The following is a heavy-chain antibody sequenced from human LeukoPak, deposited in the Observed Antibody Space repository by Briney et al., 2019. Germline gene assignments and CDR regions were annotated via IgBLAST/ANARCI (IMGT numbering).Heavy chain of an antibody. CDR2: TYYRSKWYN. CDR1: GDSVSSNSAG. Sequence: SQTLSLTCAISGDSVSSNSAGWNWIRQSPSRGLEWLGGTYYRSKWYNDYAVSMKSRITINPDTSKNQFSLQLNSVTPEDTAVYYCARVYCSSTSCHLFDYWGQGTLVTVSS. J-gene: IGHJ4*02. CDR3: ARVYCSSTSCHLFDY. V-gene: IGHV6-1*01. D-gene: IGHD2-2*01.